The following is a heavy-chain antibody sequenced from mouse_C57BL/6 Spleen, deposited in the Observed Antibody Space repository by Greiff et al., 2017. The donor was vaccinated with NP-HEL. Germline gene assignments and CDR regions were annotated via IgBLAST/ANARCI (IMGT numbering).Heavy chain of an antibody. D-gene: IGHD2-12*01. CDR3: ARPPLTTDDPIEGYAMDY. CDR1: GFTFSDYY. CDR2: ISNGGGST. J-gene: IGHJ4*01. V-gene: IGHV5-12*01. Sequence: EVMLVESGGGLVQPGGSLKLSCAASGFTFSDYYMYWVRQTPEKRLEWVAYISNGGGSTYYPDTVKGRFTISRDNAKNTLYLQMSRLKSEDTAMYYCARPPLTTDDPIEGYAMDYWGQGTSVTVSS.